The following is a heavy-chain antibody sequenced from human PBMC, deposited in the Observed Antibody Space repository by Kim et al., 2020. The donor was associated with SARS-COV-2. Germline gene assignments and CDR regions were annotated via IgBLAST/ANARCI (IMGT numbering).Heavy chain of an antibody. CDR3: ARGSAAGPGSY. J-gene: IGHJ4*02. V-gene: IGHV4-39*07. CDR2: T. D-gene: IGHD6-13*01. Sequence: TYDNPSLKSRVTISVDTSKNQFSLKLSSVTAADTAVYYCARGSAAGPGSYWGQGTLVTVSS.